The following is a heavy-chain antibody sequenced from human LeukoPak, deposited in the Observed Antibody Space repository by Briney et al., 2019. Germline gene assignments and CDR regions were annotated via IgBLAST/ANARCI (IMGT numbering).Heavy chain of an antibody. CDR2: IYYSGST. CDR3: ARGFLPFCDFWSGYYPSFDY. V-gene: IGHV4-61*01. CDR1: GGSVSSGSYY. D-gene: IGHD3-3*01. J-gene: IGHJ4*02. Sequence: PSETLSLTCTVSGGSVSSGSYYWSWIRQPPGKGLEWVGYIYYSGSTTYNPSLKSRVTISVDTSKNQFSLKLSSVTAADTAVYYCARGFLPFCDFWSGYYPSFDYWGQGTLVTVSS.